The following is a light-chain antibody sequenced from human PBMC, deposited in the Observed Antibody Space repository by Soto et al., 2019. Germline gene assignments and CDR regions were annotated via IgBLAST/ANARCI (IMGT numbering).Light chain of an antibody. Sequence: EIVLTQSPGTLSLSPGERATLSCRASQSVSSTFLAWYQQKPGQAPRLLIFGVSNRATGIPDRFSGSGSGTDFTLTISILEPEDFAVYYCGQFVSAPPRTFGQGTKVDIK. CDR3: GQFVSAPPRT. CDR2: GVS. CDR1: QSVSSTF. J-gene: IGKJ1*01. V-gene: IGKV3-20*01.